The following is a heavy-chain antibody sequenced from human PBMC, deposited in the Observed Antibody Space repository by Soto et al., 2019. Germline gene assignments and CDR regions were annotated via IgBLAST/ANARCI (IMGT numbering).Heavy chain of an antibody. CDR3: AKDLYDFWSGSYASGMDA. Sequence: GGSLILSCSASLFTFSSYVMHWVRQSPVKLLECVAVISYDWSNKYYADSVKCRFTISRDNSENTLYLQMNSLRAEDTALYYCAKDLYDFWSGSYASGMDAWAKGPKVTXS. D-gene: IGHD3-3*01. J-gene: IGHJ6*04. CDR2: ISYDWSNK. V-gene: IGHV3-30*18. CDR1: LFTFSSYV.